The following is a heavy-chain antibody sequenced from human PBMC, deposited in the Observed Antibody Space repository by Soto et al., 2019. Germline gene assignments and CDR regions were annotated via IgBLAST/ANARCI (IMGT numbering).Heavy chain of an antibody. D-gene: IGHD2-8*01. CDR1: GFIFSNYG. Sequence: QMQLVESGGGVVQPGRSLRLSCTASGFIFSNYGMHWVRQAPGKGLEWVAVVGYEGRAKHYADSVKGRFTISRDNSQNTLYLQMDSLRAEDTAVYYCAKEGNSYARRFVDYWGQGTLVTVS. CDR2: VGYEGRAK. J-gene: IGHJ4*02. V-gene: IGHV3-30*18. CDR3: AKEGNSYARRFVDY.